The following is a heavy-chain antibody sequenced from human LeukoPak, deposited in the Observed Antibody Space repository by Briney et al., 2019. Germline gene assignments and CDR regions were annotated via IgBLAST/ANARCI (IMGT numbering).Heavy chain of an antibody. Sequence: PGGSLRLSCAASGFTFSNAWMSWVRQAPGKGLEWVGRIKSKTDGGTTDYAAPVKGRFTISRDDSKNTLYLQMNSLKTEDTAVYYCTTEVQVVPAAPGDYWGQGTLVTVSS. CDR2: IKSKTDGGTT. D-gene: IGHD2-2*01. V-gene: IGHV3-15*01. J-gene: IGHJ4*02. CDR3: TTEVQVVPAAPGDY. CDR1: GFTFSNAW.